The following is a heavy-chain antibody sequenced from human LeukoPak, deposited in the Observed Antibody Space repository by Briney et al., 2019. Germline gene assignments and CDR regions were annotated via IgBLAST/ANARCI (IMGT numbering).Heavy chain of an antibody. D-gene: IGHD4-23*01. J-gene: IGHJ4*02. Sequence: GGSLRLSCAASGSTFSSYWMNWVRQAPGKGLVWVSRIASDGSSTTYADPVKGRFSISRDNAKNTLYLQMNSLRVEDTAVYYCARGRPHGNDYWGQGTLVTVSS. CDR2: IASDGSST. V-gene: IGHV3-74*01. CDR3: ARGRPHGNDY. CDR1: GSTFSSYW.